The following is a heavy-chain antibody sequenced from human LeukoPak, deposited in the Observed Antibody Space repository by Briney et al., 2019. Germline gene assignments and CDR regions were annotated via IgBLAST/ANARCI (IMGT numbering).Heavy chain of an antibody. CDR3: ARDRGDTAMAPYFDY. D-gene: IGHD5-18*01. CDR1: GGSISSSNW. J-gene: IGHJ4*02. CDR2: IYHSGST. Sequence: SETLSLTCAVSGGSISSSNWWSWVRQPPGKGLEWIGEIYHSGSTNYNPSLKSRVTISVDKSKNQFSLKLSSVTAADTAVYYCARDRGDTAMAPYFDYWGQGTLVTVSS. V-gene: IGHV4-4*02.